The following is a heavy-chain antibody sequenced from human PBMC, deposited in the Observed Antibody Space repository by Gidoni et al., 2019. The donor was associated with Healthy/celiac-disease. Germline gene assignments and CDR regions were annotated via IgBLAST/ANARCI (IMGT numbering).Heavy chain of an antibody. CDR2: IAYDGSNK. Sequence: QVQLVESGGGVVQPGRSLRLPCAASGFTFSSYAMPWVRQAPGKGLEWVAVIAYDGSNKYYADSVKGRFTISRDNSKNTLYLQMNSLRAEDTAVYYCARVPKEYYRGKLLYAEYFQHWGQGTLVTVSS. J-gene: IGHJ1*01. D-gene: IGHD2-2*02. CDR1: GFTFSSYA. CDR3: ARVPKEYYRGKLLYAEYFQH. V-gene: IGHV3-30*04.